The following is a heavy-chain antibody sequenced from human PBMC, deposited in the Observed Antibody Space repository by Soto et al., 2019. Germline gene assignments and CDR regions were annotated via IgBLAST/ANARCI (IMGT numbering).Heavy chain of an antibody. V-gene: IGHV3-66*01. D-gene: IGHD3-3*01. CDR2: IWSGSST. Sequence: EVQLVESGGGLVQPGGSRTLSCAASGFTVSSNYMSWVRQAPGLGLEWVSLIWSGSSTYYADSVKGRFTISRDRSKNTLYLQMNSLRAEDTAVYYCARYDFLSGYYSYWGQGALVTVSS. CDR1: GFTVSSNY. J-gene: IGHJ4*02. CDR3: ARYDFLSGYYSY.